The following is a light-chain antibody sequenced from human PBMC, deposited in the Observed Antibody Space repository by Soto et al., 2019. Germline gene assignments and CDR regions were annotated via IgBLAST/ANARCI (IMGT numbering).Light chain of an antibody. CDR3: CSYAGSSTYV. J-gene: IGLJ1*01. V-gene: IGLV2-23*02. CDR1: SSDVGSYNL. CDR2: EVS. Sequence: QSVLTQPASVSGSPGQSITISCTGTSSDVGSYNLVSWYQQHPGKAPKLMIYEVSKRPPGVSNRFSGSKSGNTASLTISGLQAEDEADYYCCSYAGSSTYVFGTGTKSPS.